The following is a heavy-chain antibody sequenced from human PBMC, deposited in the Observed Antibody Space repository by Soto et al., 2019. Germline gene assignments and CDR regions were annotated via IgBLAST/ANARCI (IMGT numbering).Heavy chain of an antibody. D-gene: IGHD1-26*01. Sequence: QVQLVESGGGVVQPGTSLRLSCEASGFAFNKFGMHWVRQAPGKGLEWVAFISYDGSYQYYADSVQGRLTITRDNSMNTLHMQFNSLRREDTAVYYCAKGGEVGGVLGDHWGQGTLVTVSS. V-gene: IGHV3-30*18. CDR3: AKGGEVGGVLGDH. J-gene: IGHJ4*02. CDR1: GFAFNKFG. CDR2: ISYDGSYQ.